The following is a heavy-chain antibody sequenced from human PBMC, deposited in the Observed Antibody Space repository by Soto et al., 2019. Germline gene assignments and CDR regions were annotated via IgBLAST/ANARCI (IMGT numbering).Heavy chain of an antibody. V-gene: IGHV4-59*01. D-gene: IGHD6-19*01. Sequence: PSETLSLTCTVSGGSISSYYWSWIRQPPGKGLEWIGYIYYSGSTNYNPSLKSRVTISVDTSKNQFSLKLSSVTAADMAVYYCARMYSSGWYGDYFDYWGQGTLVTVSS. CDR2: IYYSGST. CDR1: GGSISSYY. CDR3: ARMYSSGWYGDYFDY. J-gene: IGHJ4*02.